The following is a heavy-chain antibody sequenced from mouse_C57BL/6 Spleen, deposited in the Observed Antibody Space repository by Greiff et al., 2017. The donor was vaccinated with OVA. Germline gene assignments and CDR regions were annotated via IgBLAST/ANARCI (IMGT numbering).Heavy chain of an antibody. V-gene: IGHV1-39*01. CDR3: ARQRGFDY. CDR2: INPNYGTT. Sequence: VQLKESGPELVKPGASVKLSCKASGYSFTDYNMNWVQQSNGKSLEWIGVINPNYGTTSYNQKFKGKATLTVAQSSSTAYMQLNSLTSEDSAVYYCARQRGFDYWGQGTTLTVSS. J-gene: IGHJ2*01. CDR1: GYSFTDYN.